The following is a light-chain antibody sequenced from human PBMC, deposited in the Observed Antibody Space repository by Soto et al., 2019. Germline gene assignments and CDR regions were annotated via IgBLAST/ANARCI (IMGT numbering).Light chain of an antibody. V-gene: IGLV2-14*01. CDR1: SSDVGAYNY. Sequence: QSVLTQPASVSGSPGQSITISCTGTSSDVGAYNYVSWYQQHPDKAPKLMIFEVSDRPSGVSNRFSGSNSGNTASLTISGLQAEDEADYFCSSYTSSSTLVVFGGGTKVTVL. CDR3: SSYTSSSTLVV. J-gene: IGLJ2*01. CDR2: EVS.